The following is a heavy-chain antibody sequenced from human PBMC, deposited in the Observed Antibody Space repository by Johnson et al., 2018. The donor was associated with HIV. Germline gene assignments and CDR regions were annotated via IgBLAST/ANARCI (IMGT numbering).Heavy chain of an antibody. CDR3: ARDWLTSRAVAGTSAFDI. V-gene: IGHV3-30-3*01. J-gene: IGHJ3*02. CDR2: ISYDGSNK. D-gene: IGHD6-19*01. Sequence: QVQLVESGGGVVQPGRSLRLSCAASGFTFSSYAMHWVRQAPGKGLEWVAVISYDGSNKYYADSVKGRFTISRDNPKHSVHLGMNSLRADETALYYCARDWLTSRAVAGTSAFDIWGQGKMVTVSS. CDR1: GFTFSSYA.